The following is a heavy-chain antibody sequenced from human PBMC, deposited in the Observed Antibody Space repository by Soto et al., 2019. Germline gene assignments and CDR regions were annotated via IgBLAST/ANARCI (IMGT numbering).Heavy chain of an antibody. D-gene: IGHD3-3*01. J-gene: IGHJ5*02. CDR1: GDSVSSNSAA. Sequence: SQTLSLTCAISGDSVSSNSAAWNWIRQSPSRGLEWLGRTYYRSKWYNDYAVSVKSRITINPDTSKNQFSLQLNSVTPEDTAVYYCARDPLFWSDFNNWFDPWGQGTLVTVSS. CDR3: ARDPLFWSDFNNWFDP. V-gene: IGHV6-1*01. CDR2: TYYRSKWYN.